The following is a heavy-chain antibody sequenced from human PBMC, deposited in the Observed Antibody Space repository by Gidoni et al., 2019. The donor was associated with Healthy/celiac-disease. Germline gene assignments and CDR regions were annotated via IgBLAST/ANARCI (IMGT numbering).Heavy chain of an antibody. CDR2: IYYSGST. D-gene: IGHD1-26*01. CDR1: GGPISSSSYY. J-gene: IGHJ4*02. Sequence: QLQLQASGPGLVKPSETLSLTCTVSGGPISSSSYYWGWIRQPPGKGLEWIGSIYYSGSTYYNPSLKSRVTISVDTSKNQFSLKLSSVTAADTAVYYCATLIVGATTNFDYWGQGTLVTVSS. CDR3: ATLIVGATTNFDY. V-gene: IGHV4-39*01.